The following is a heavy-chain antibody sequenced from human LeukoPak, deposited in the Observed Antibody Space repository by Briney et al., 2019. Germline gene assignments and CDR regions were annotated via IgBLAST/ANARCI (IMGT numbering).Heavy chain of an antibody. CDR2: ISGSGGST. D-gene: IGHD1-1*01. J-gene: IGHJ6*03. CDR1: GFPFSSYW. CDR3: ATTLLRASTYMDV. Sequence: GGSLRLSCAASGFPFSSYWMHWVRQAPGKGLEWVSGISGSGGSTYYADSVKGRFTISRDNSKNTLYLQMNSLRAEDTAVYYCATTLLRASTYMDVWGKGTTVTVSS. V-gene: IGHV3-23*01.